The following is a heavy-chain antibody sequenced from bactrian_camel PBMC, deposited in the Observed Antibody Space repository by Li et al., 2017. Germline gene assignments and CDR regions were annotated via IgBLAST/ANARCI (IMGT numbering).Heavy chain of an antibody. V-gene: IGHV3S53*01. CDR2: LDIDGAA. CDR1: RYRNSRYC. D-gene: IGHD1*01. J-gene: IGHJ4*01. CDR3: AADTKTPCWNRGTPYKY. Sequence: VESGGSLRLSCTDPRYRNSRYCRAWFRQAPGKQRERVATLDIDGAAMYAEDVKGRFTISKDSNTMALQMDNVKPDDTAVYYCAADTKTPCWNRGTPYKYWGQGTQVTVS.